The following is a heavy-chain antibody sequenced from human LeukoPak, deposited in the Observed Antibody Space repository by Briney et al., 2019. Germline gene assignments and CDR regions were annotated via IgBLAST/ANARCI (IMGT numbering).Heavy chain of an antibody. CDR2: IYSGGST. J-gene: IGHJ4*02. V-gene: IGHV3-66*01. D-gene: IGHD3-22*01. CDR3: AKDPSSFYYYDSTYYFDY. CDR1: GFTVSSNY. Sequence: GGSLRLSCAASGFTVSSNYMSWVRQAPGKGLEWVSVIYSGGSTYYADSVKGRFTISRDNSKNTLYLQMNSLRAEDTAVYYCAKDPSSFYYYDSTYYFDYWGQGTLVTVSS.